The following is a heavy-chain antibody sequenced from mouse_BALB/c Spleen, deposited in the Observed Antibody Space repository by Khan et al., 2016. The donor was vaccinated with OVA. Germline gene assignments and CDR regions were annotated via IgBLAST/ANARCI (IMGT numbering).Heavy chain of an antibody. CDR2: IWGGGGT. J-gene: IGHJ4*01. Sequence: VQLKESGPVLVAPSQSLSITCTVSGFSLSRYNIHWVRQPPGKGLEWLGMIWGGGGTDYNSTLKSRLSISKDNSKSQVFLKMNSLQTDDSAMYYGARAYYRFDGYYAMDYWGQGTSVTVSS. D-gene: IGHD2-14*01. CDR3: ARAYYRFDGYYAMDY. V-gene: IGHV2-6-4*01. CDR1: GFSLSRYN.